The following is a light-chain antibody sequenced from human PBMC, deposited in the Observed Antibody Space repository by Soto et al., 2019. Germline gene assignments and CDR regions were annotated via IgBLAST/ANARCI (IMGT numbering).Light chain of an antibody. Sequence: DIPMDQSPSSLSASLGDRVTITCRASQSVNRFLNWYQQHPGRAPTVLIYAASTLQSGVPSRFSGNGSGTEFTLTISTLQPEDFATYFCQQTYRPSYTFAQGTRLEIK. CDR2: AAS. CDR3: QQTYRPSYT. J-gene: IGKJ2*01. CDR1: QSVNRF. V-gene: IGKV1-39*01.